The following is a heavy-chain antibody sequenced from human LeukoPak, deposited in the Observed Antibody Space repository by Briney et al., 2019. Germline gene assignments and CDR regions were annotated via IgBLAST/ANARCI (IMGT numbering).Heavy chain of an antibody. D-gene: IGHD2-2*01. CDR2: IYYSGST. CDR3: LGYCSSTSCYVAFDI. Sequence: KASETLSLTCTVSGGSISSSSYYWGWIRQPPGKGLEWIGSIYYSGSTYYNPSLKSRVTISVDTSKNQFSLKLSSVTAADTAVYYCLGYCSSTSCYVAFDIWGQGTMVTVSS. V-gene: IGHV4-39*01. J-gene: IGHJ3*02. CDR1: GGSISSSSYY.